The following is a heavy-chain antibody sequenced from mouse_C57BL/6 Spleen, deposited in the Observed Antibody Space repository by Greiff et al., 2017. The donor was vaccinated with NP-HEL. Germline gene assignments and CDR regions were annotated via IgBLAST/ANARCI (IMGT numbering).Heavy chain of an antibody. D-gene: IGHD3-2*02. Sequence: VQLQQSGAELARPGASVKLSCKASGYTFTSYGISWVKQRTGQGLEWIGEIYPRSGNTYYNEKFKGKATLTADKSSSTAYMELRSLTSEDSAVYFCARAGTAQATYYAMDYWGQGTSVTVSS. V-gene: IGHV1-81*01. CDR2: IYPRSGNT. CDR3: ARAGTAQATYYAMDY. CDR1: GYTFTSYG. J-gene: IGHJ4*01.